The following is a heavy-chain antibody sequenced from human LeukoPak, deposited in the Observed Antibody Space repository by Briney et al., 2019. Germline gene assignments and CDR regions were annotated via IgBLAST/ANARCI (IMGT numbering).Heavy chain of an antibody. CDR3: ARDGPYFDY. CDR1: GFTFNSYA. V-gene: IGHV3-30-3*01. Sequence: GGSLRLSCAASGFTFNSYAIYWVRQAPGKGLEWVAVILSDGNSKYYADSVKGRFTISRDNSKSTLYLQMNSLGTEDTAVYYCARDGPYFDYWGQGTLVTVSS. J-gene: IGHJ4*02. CDR2: ILSDGNSK.